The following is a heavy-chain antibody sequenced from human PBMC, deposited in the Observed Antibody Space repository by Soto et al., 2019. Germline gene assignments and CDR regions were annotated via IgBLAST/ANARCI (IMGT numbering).Heavy chain of an antibody. Sequence: PGESLKISCKGSGYSFTSYWIGWVRQMPGKGLEWMGIIYPGDSDTRYSPSFQGQVTISADKSISTAYLQWSSLKASDTAMYYCARSKSAENYCSSTSCYRGDPFDIWGQGTMVTVSS. CDR2: IYPGDSDT. V-gene: IGHV5-51*01. CDR1: GYSFTSYW. J-gene: IGHJ3*02. CDR3: ARSKSAENYCSSTSCYRGDPFDI. D-gene: IGHD2-2*02.